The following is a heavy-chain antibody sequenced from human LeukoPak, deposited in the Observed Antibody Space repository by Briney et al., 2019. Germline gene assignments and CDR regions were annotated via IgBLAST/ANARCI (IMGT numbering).Heavy chain of an antibody. CDR2: ISSSSSYI. D-gene: IGHD4-23*01. J-gene: IGHJ3*02. V-gene: IGHV3-21*01. CDR1: GFTFNNYN. CDR3: ARAVSSLRWSIDTFDI. Sequence: GGSLRLSCAASGFTFNNYNMNWVRQAPGKGLEWVSSISSSSSYIYYADSVEGRFTISRDNAKNSLYLQMNSLRAEDTALYYCARAVSSLRWSIDTFDIWGQGTMVTVSS.